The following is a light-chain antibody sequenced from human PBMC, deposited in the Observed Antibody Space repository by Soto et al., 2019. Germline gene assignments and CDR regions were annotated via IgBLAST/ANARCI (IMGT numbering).Light chain of an antibody. V-gene: IGKV1-5*03. CDR2: KAS. CDR3: QRYNSYSEA. CDR1: QTISSW. Sequence: DIQMTQSPSTLSGSVGDRVTITCRASQTISSWLAWYQQKPGKAPKLLIYKASTLKSGVPSRFSGSGSGTEFTLTISSLQPDDFATYYCQRYNSYSEAFXQGTKVDIK. J-gene: IGKJ1*01.